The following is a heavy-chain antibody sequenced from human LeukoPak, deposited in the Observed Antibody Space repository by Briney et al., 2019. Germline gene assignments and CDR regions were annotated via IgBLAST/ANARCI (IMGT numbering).Heavy chain of an antibody. CDR1: GYTFTSYD. CDR3: ARRSIAARHNFDY. D-gene: IGHD6-6*01. V-gene: IGHV1-8*01. J-gene: IGHJ4*02. Sequence: ASVKVSRKASGYTFTSYDINWVRQATGQGLEWMGWMNPNSGNTGYAQKFQGKVTITRNTSISTAYMELSSLRSEDTAVYYCARRSIAARHNFDYWGQGTLVTVSS. CDR2: MNPNSGNT.